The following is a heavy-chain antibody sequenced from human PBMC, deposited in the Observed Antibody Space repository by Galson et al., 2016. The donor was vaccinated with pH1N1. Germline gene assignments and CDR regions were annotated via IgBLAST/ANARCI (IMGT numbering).Heavy chain of an antibody. CDR1: EGTFTSST. Sequence: SVNVSCKVSEGTFTSSTITWVRHAPGQGLEWVGDIIPIFGTTTYALKFQGRVTLTADGSLHAAFMELSGLTSQDTAVYYCARTPTSVVTVYSPFDVWGQGTTVTVSS. J-gene: IGHJ6*02. CDR2: IIPIFGTT. D-gene: IGHD4-23*01. CDR3: ARTPTSVVTVYSPFDV. V-gene: IGHV1-69*13.